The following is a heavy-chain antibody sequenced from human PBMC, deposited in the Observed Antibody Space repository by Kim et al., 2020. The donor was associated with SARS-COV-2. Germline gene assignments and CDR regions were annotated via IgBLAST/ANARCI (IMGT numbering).Heavy chain of an antibody. CDR3: ARDDKANSCDV. CDR1: GFTFSSYW. V-gene: IGHV3-7*01. CDR2: INEDGSNK. J-gene: IGHJ3*01. D-gene: IGHD5-18*01. Sequence: GGSLRLSCAASGFTFSSYWMSWFRQAPGKGLEWLGNINEDGSNKDHVDSVKGRFIISRDNAKNSLYLEMNSLRAEDTALYYCARDDKANSCDVWGQGTRVTVSS.